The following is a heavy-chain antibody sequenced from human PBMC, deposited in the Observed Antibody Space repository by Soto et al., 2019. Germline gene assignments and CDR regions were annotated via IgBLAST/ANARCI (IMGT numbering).Heavy chain of an antibody. CDR3: ARSPYDFWSGYFFDY. J-gene: IGHJ4*02. CDR2: IYPGDSDT. CDR1: GYSFTSYW. D-gene: IGHD3-3*01. V-gene: IGHV5-51*01. Sequence: PGDSLKISCKGSGYSFTSYWIGWVRQMPGKGLEWMGIIYPGDSDTRYSPSFQGQVTISADKSISTAYLQWSSLKASDTAMYYCARSPYDFWSGYFFDYWGQGTLVTVSS.